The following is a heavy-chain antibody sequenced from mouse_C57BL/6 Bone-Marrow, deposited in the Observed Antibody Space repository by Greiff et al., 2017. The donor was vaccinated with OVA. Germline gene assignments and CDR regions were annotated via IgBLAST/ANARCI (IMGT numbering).Heavy chain of an antibody. CDR1: GFAFTNYF. CDR2: INPGSGGT. D-gene: IGHD1-1*01. V-gene: IGHV1-54*01. J-gene: IGHJ3*01. CDR3: ARSNFTGGFAY. Sequence: QVQLQQSGAELVRPGTSVKVSCTASGFAFTNYFIEWVKQRPGQGLEWIGVINPGSGGTNYTAKFKGKATLTADKYSSTAYMQLSSLTSEDSAVYFGARSNFTGGFAYWGQGTLVTVSA.